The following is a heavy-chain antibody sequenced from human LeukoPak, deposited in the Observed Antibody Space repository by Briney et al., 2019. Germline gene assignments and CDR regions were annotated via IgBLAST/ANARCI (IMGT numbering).Heavy chain of an antibody. V-gene: IGHV3-30*18. CDR2: ISYDGSNK. D-gene: IGHD6-13*01. CDR1: GFTFSSYG. J-gene: IGHJ4*02. Sequence: GRSLRLSCAASGFTFSSYGMHWVRQAPGKGLEWVAVISYDGSNKYYADSVKGRFTISRDNSKNTLYLQLNSLRAGDTAIYYCTKDRRGPAAGTWYFDSWGQGTLVTVSS. CDR3: TKDRRGPAAGTWYFDS.